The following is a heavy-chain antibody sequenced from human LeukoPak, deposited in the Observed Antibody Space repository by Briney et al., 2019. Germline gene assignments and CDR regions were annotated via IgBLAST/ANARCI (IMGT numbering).Heavy chain of an antibody. Sequence: SETLSLTCTVSGGSISSSSYYWGWIRQPPGKGLEWIGSIYHSGSTYYNPSLKSRVTISVDTSKNQFSLKLSSVTAADTAVYYCARDYAGTPDWFDPWGQGTLVTVSS. D-gene: IGHD1-7*01. CDR2: IYHSGST. V-gene: IGHV4-39*07. CDR3: ARDYAGTPDWFDP. J-gene: IGHJ5*02. CDR1: GGSISSSSYY.